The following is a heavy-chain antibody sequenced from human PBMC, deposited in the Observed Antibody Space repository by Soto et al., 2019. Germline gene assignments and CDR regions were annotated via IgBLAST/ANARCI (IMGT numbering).Heavy chain of an antibody. CDR2: ISGSGGST. Sequence: AGGSLRLSCAASGFTFSSSAMSWVRQAPGKGLEWVSAISGSGGSTYYADTVKGRFTVSRDNSKNTLYLQMKSLRAEDTAVYYCARSGYYYPLDFDHWGQGNLVTVSS. CDR1: GFTFSSSA. V-gene: IGHV3-23*01. CDR3: ARSGYYYPLDFDH. D-gene: IGHD3-22*01. J-gene: IGHJ4*02.